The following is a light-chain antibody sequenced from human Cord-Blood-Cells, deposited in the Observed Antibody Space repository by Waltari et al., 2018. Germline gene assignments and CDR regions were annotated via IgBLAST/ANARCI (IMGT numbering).Light chain of an antibody. CDR3: AAWDDSLSGRV. CDR2: RNQ. CDR1: SSNLGSNY. J-gene: IGLJ3*02. Sequence: QSVLTQPPSASGTPGQRVTISCSGSSSNLGSNYVYWYQQLPGTAPKLLIYRNQQRPSGVPDRFSGSKSGTSASLAISGLRSEDEADYYCAAWDDSLSGRVFGGGTKLTVL. V-gene: IGLV1-47*01.